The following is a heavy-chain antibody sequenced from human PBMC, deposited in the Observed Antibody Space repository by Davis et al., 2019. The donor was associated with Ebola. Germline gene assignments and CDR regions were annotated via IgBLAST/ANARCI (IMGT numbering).Heavy chain of an antibody. Sequence: PGGSLRLSCAASGFVFSDFSMNWVRQAPGKGLEWITYITKGSDAIHYADSVKGRFTVSRDNVKNSLFLEMSSLRDEDSAVYYCVRDYIFAFDLWGQGARVTVSS. CDR3: VRDYIFAFDL. V-gene: IGHV3-48*02. CDR2: ITKGSDAI. D-gene: IGHD4-11*01. CDR1: GFVFSDFS. J-gene: IGHJ5*02.